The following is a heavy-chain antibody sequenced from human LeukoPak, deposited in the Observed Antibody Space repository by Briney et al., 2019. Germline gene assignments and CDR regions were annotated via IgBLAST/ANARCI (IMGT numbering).Heavy chain of an antibody. CDR2: ISGNGGST. CDR1: GFTFSSSA. J-gene: IGHJ4*02. Sequence: GGSLRLSCAASGFTFSSSAMHWVRQAPGKGLEFVSGISGNGGSTDYGNSVKGRFTISRDSSKKTLFLQMGSLRTEDMAVYYCARGSSSWYGYFDNWGQGTLVTVSS. V-gene: IGHV3-64*01. CDR3: ARGSSSWYGYFDN. D-gene: IGHD6-13*01.